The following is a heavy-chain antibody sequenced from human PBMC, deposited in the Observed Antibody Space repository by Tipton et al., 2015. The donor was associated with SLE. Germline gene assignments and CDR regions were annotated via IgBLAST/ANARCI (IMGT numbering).Heavy chain of an antibody. D-gene: IGHD6-13*01. V-gene: IGHV4-38-2*02. Sequence: TLSLTCTVSGYSISSGYYWGWIRQPPGKGLEWIGSIHHSGSTYYNPSLKSRVTISVDTSKNQFSLKLSSVTAADTAVYYCARHPDSGGGSSFEYFQHWGQGTLVTVSS. J-gene: IGHJ1*01. CDR2: IHHSGST. CDR1: GYSISSGYY. CDR3: ARHPDSGGGSSFEYFQH.